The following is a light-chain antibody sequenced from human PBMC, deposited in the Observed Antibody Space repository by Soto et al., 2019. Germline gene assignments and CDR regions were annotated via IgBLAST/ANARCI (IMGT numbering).Light chain of an antibody. J-gene: IGLJ2*01. Sequence: QSVLTQAPSTSGTPGQRVTISCPGGNSNIGRNTVNWYQQLPGMAPKLLIYTNIQRPSGVPDRFSGSKSGTSASLAISGLQSEDEANYYCATWDDSLDGVIFGGGTKLTVL. CDR3: ATWDDSLDGVI. V-gene: IGLV1-44*01. CDR2: TNI. CDR1: NSNIGRNT.